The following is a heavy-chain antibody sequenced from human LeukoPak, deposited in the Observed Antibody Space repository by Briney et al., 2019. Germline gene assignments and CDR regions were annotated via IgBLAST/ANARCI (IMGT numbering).Heavy chain of an antibody. J-gene: IGHJ5*02. CDR2: ISGSGGSA. CDR3: AKDLGTTVTTGWFDP. CDR1: GFTFSSNA. Sequence: GGSLRLSCAASGFTFSSNAMSWVRQAPGKGLEWVSAISGSGGSAFYADSVKGRFTISRDNSKNTLYLQMNSLRAEDTAVYYCAKDLGTTVTTGWFDPWGQGTLVTVSS. V-gene: IGHV3-23*01. D-gene: IGHD4-17*01.